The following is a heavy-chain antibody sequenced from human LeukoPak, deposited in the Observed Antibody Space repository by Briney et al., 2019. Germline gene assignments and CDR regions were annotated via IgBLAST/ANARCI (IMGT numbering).Heavy chain of an antibody. CDR1: GFTVSNNY. CDR2: IYSGGST. J-gene: IGHJ4*02. CDR3: ARVPKYYYGSGSYWGGFDY. V-gene: IGHV3-66*01. D-gene: IGHD3-10*01. Sequence: GGSLRLSCAASGFTVSNNYMTWVRQAPGKGLEWVSLIYSGGSTYYADSVKGRFTISRDNSKNTLYLQMNSLRAEDTAVYHCARVPKYYYGSGSYWGGFDYWGQGTLVTVSS.